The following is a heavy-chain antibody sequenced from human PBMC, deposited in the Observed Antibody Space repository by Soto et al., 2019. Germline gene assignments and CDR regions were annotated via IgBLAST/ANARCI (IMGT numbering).Heavy chain of an antibody. J-gene: IGHJ4*02. D-gene: IGHD1-1*01. CDR1: GFSLTKSPVG. CDR2: IYWDDDK. CDR3: AHRLGGSSWNDGLFDF. V-gene: IGHV2-5*02. Sequence: QITLKESGPTLVEPTEALALTCSFSGFSLTKSPVGVGWFRQPPGKALEWLAVIYWDDDKRYNPSLKARITMTKDTFRNHVALSLTDMEPADSATYFCAHRLGGSSWNDGLFDFWGQGLPVTVS.